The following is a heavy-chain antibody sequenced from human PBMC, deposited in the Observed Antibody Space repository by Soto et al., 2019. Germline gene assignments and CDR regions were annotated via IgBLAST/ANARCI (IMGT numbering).Heavy chain of an antibody. CDR2: ISAYNGNT. V-gene: IGHV1-18*01. D-gene: IGHD6-6*01. CDR1: GYTFTSYG. J-gene: IGHJ6*03. Sequence: ASVKVSCKASGYTFTSYGISWVRQAPGQGLEWMGWISAYNGNTNYAQKLQGRVTMTTDRSTSTAYMAPRSLRSDDTAVYYCARVSCEYSSSSNYYYYYMDVWGKGTTVTVSS. CDR3: ARVSCEYSSSSNYYYYYMDV.